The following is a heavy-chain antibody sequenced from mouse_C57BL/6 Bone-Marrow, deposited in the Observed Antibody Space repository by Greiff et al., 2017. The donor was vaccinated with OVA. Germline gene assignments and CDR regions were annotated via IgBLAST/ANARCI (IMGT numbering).Heavy chain of an antibody. V-gene: IGHV1-81*01. J-gene: IGHJ4*01. CDR3: ASGVTYGSDAMDY. CDR2: IYPRSGNT. CDR1: GYTFTSYG. D-gene: IGHD1-1*01. Sequence: QVQLQQSGAELARPGASVKLSCKASGYTFTSYGISWVKQRTGQGLEWIGEIYPRSGNTYYNEKFKGKATLTADKSSSTAYMELRSLTSEDSAVYFCASGVTYGSDAMDYWGQGTSVTVSS.